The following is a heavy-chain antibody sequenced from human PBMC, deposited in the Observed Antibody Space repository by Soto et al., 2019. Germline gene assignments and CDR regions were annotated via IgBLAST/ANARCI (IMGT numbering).Heavy chain of an antibody. CDR2: VIPMLRMS. Sequence: QVQLVQSGAEVRKPGSSVKVSCTASGDTFIFYTISWVRQAPGQGLEWMGRVIPMLRMSNYAQKFQGRVTISADKSTSTAYMALSSLRSDDTAVYYCATKYGTGSTHFDYWGQGTLVTVSS. CDR3: ATKYGTGSTHFDY. D-gene: IGHD3-10*01. V-gene: IGHV1-69*02. CDR1: GDTFIFYT. J-gene: IGHJ4*02.